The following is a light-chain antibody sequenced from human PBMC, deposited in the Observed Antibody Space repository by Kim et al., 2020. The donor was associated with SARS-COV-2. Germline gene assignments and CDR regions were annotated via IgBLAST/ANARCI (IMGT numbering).Light chain of an antibody. V-gene: IGLV2-14*03. CDR2: DVS. CDR1: TIDVGGHVY. J-gene: IGLJ3*02. CDR3: SSYTTSSTWL. Sequence: SLPGSCPGTTIDVGGHVYVCSYQTHPGEDPKVIIYDVSKRPSGVSDRFSGSKSGNTASLIISGLQTEDEADYFCSSYTTSSTWLFGGGTQLTVL.